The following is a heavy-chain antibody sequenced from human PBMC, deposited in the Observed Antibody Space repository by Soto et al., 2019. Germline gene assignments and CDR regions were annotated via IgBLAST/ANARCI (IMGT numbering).Heavy chain of an antibody. D-gene: IGHD2-15*01. CDR2: IIPNLGIT. J-gene: IGHJ4*02. Sequence: QVQLVQSGPEVKKPGSSVKVSCKASGGTLSSYTFSWVRQAPGQGLEWMGRIIPNLGITNYAQKFQRTITTVVEKSTITTNRELSSMISEYTAVYYSARDKGYCSGARCPDFDYWGQGTLVTVSS. CDR1: GGTLSSYT. V-gene: IGHV1-69*08. CDR3: ARDKGYCSGARCPDFDY.